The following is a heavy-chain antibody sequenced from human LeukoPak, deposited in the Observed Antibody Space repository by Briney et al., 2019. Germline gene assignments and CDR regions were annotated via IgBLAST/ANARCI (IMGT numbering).Heavy chain of an antibody. Sequence: SETLSLTCTVSGGSISSYYWSWIRQPPGKGLEWIGYIYYSGSTNYNPSLKSRVTISVDTSKNQFSLKLSSVTAADTAVYYCARTRRPRTGAAPYYMDVWGKGTTVTISS. J-gene: IGHJ6*03. CDR2: IYYSGST. V-gene: IGHV4-59*01. CDR1: GGSISSYY. CDR3: ARTRRPRTGAAPYYMDV. D-gene: IGHD1-14*01.